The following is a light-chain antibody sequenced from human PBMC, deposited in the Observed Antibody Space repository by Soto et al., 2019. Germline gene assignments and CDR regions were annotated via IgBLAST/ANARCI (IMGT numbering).Light chain of an antibody. Sequence: SYVLTQPPSVSVAPGQTASITCGGNNLGSNSVHWYQQKPGQAPVLVVHDDGDRPSGIPERISGSNSGNTATLTISRVEAGDGADYYCQVWDSSSDHPIFGGGTKLTVL. J-gene: IGLJ2*01. CDR1: NLGSNS. V-gene: IGLV3-21*02. CDR3: QVWDSSSDHPI. CDR2: DDG.